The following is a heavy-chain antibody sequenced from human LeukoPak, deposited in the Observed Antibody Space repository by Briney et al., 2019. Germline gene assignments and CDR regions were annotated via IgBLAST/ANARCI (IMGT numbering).Heavy chain of an antibody. CDR1: GFIFNNYA. Sequence: GGSLRLSCSASGFIFNNYAMQWVRQAAGKGLDYISAISSDGDTTYYADSVKGRFIISRDNSKNTVYLQMNSLRAEDTAVYYCAKRRASDGSGYRAFEFWGQGTLVTVSS. V-gene: IGHV3-64*04. CDR2: ISSDGDTT. D-gene: IGHD3-22*01. J-gene: IGHJ4*02. CDR3: AKRRASDGSGYRAFEF.